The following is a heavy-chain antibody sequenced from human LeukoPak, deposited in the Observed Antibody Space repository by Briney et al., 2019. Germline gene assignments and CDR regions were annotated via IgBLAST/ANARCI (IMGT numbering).Heavy chain of an antibody. CDR3: AIYRSYGDRDY. V-gene: IGHV3-11*06. Sequence: SCKASGYTFSDYYMSWIRQAPGKGLEWVSYISSSSTYTNYADSVKGRFTISRDNAQNSLYLQMNSLRAEDTAVYYCAIYRSYGDRDYWGQGTLVTVSS. D-gene: IGHD4-17*01. CDR1: GYTFSDYY. CDR2: ISSSSTYT. J-gene: IGHJ4*02.